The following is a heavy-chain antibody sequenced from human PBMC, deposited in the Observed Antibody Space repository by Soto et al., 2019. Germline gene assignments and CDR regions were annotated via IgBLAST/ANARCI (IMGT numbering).Heavy chain of an antibody. CDR1: GFTFSSYS. Sequence: GGSLRLSCAASGFTFSSYSMNWVRQAPGKGLEWVSSISSSATYIYYADSVKGRFTISRDNAKNSLFLQMSSLRAEDTAVYYCARVSSGYYYGMDVWGQGTTVTVSS. CDR2: ISSSATYI. J-gene: IGHJ6*02. CDR3: ARVSSGYYYGMDV. D-gene: IGHD6-19*01. V-gene: IGHV3-21*01.